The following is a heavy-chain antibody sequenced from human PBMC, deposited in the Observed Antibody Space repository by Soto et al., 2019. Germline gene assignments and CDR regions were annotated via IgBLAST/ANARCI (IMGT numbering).Heavy chain of an antibody. V-gene: IGHV5-10-1*01. CDR1: GYSFTSYW. CDR3: ARLPTMVRGVTYYYYYGMDV. D-gene: IGHD3-10*01. J-gene: IGHJ6*02. CDR2: IDPSDSYT. Sequence: ESLKISCKGSGYSFTSYWISWVRQMPGKGLEWMGRIDPSDSYTNYSPSFQGHVTISADKSISTAYLQWSSLKASDTAMYYCARLPTMVRGVTYYYYYGMDVWGQGTTVTVSS.